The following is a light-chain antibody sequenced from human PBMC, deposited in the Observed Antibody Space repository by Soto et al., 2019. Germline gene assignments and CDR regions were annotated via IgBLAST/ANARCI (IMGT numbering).Light chain of an antibody. Sequence: DIQMTQSPSTLSASVGDRVTITCRASQNIERWLAWYQQKPGKAPKLLLYDVSSLESGVPSRFSGSGSGTEFTLTISSLQPEDFATYYCQQFNSYPITFGQGTRLEIK. V-gene: IGKV1-5*01. J-gene: IGKJ5*01. CDR2: DVS. CDR1: QNIERW. CDR3: QQFNSYPIT.